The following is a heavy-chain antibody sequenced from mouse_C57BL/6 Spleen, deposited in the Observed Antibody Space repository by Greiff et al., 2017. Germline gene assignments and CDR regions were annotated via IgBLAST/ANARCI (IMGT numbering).Heavy chain of an antibody. CDR1: GYTFTDYN. CDR3: ARTYYSNYVFAY. J-gene: IGHJ3*01. V-gene: IGHV1-18*01. Sequence: VHVKQSGPELVKPGASVKIPCKASGYTFTDYNMDWVKQSHGKSLEWIGDINPNNGGTIYNQKFKGKATLTVDKSSSTAYMELRSLTSEDTAVYYCARTYYSNYVFAYWGQGTLVTVSA. D-gene: IGHD2-5*01. CDR2: INPNNGGT.